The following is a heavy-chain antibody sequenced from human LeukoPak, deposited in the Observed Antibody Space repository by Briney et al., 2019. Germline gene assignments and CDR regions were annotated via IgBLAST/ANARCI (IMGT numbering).Heavy chain of an antibody. CDR3: ARLYCSSTSCQFDY. J-gene: IGHJ4*02. V-gene: IGHV6-1*01. D-gene: IGHD2-2*01. Sequence: SQTLSLTCAISGDSVSSKSAAWNWIRQSPSRGLEWLGRTYLRSSWIYEYALSVRSRINLSPDTSKNQFSLELSSVTAADTAVYYCARLYCSSTSCQFDYWGQGTLVTVSS. CDR1: GDSVSSKSAA. CDR2: TYLRSSWIY.